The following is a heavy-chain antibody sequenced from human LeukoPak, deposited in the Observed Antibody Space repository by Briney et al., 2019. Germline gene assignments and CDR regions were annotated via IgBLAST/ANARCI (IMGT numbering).Heavy chain of an antibody. CDR1: GFTFSSYG. Sequence: GGSLRLSCAASGFTFSSYGMHWVRQAPGKGLEWVAFIRYDGSNKYYADSVKGRFTISRDNSKNTLYLQMNSLRAEDTAVYYCAKVHYDFWSGYYIDYWGQGTLVTVSS. D-gene: IGHD3-3*01. CDR2: IRYDGSNK. V-gene: IGHV3-30*02. CDR3: AKVHYDFWSGYYIDY. J-gene: IGHJ4*02.